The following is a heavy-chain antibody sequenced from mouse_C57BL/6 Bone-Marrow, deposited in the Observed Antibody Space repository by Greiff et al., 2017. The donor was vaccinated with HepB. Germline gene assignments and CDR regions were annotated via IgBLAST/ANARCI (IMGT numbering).Heavy chain of an antibody. Sequence: QVQLKESGPGILQPSQTLSLTCSFSGFSLSTFGMGVGWIRQPSGKGLEWLAHIWWDDDKSYNPALKSRLTISKDTSKNQVFLKIANVDTADTATYYCARMPAQATHFDYWGQGTTLTVSS. CDR2: IWWDDDK. V-gene: IGHV8-8*01. CDR3: ARMPAQATHFDY. J-gene: IGHJ2*01. CDR1: GFSLSTFGMG. D-gene: IGHD3-2*02.